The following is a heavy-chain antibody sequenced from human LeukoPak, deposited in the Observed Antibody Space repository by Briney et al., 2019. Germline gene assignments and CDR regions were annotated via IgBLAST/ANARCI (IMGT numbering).Heavy chain of an antibody. D-gene: IGHD3-22*01. V-gene: IGHV1-18*01. CDR3: ARSYYYDSSGYYALYYGMDV. Sequence: GASVKVSCKASGYTFTSYGISWVRQAPGQGLEWMGWISAYNGNTNYAQKLQGRVTMTTDTSTSTAYMELRSLRSDDTAVYYCARSYYYDSSGYYALYYGMDVWGQGTTVTVSS. CDR1: GYTFTSYG. J-gene: IGHJ6*02. CDR2: ISAYNGNT.